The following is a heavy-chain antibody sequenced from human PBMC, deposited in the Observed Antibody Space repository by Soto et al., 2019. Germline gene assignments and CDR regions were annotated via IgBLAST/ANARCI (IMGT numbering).Heavy chain of an antibody. V-gene: IGHV1-58*02. CDR1: GFTFTSSA. CDR2: IVVGSGNA. D-gene: IGHD3-3*01. J-gene: IGHJ6*03. CDR3: ADEFLGVVATYYMDV. Sequence: SVKVSYKASGFTFTSSAMQRVRQARGQRLEWIGWIVVGSGNANYAQKFQERVTITRDMSTSTAYRELSSLRSEDTAVYYCADEFLGVVATYYMDVWGKGTTVTVSS.